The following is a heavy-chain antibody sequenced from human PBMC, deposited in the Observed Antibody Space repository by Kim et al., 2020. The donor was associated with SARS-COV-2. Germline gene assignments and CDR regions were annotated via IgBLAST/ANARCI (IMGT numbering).Heavy chain of an antibody. CDR3: ARDVGIQPNPEFDY. V-gene: IGHV3-30-3*01. D-gene: IGHD5-18*01. Sequence: GGSLRLSCAASGFTFSSYAMHWVRQAPGKGLEWVAVISYDGSNKYYADSVKGRFTISRDNSKNTLYLQMNSLRAEDTAVYYCARDVGIQPNPEFDYWGQGTLVTVSS. J-gene: IGHJ4*02. CDR2: ISYDGSNK. CDR1: GFTFSSYA.